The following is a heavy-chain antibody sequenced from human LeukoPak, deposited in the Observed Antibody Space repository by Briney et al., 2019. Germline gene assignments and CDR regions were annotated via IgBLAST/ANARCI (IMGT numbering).Heavy chain of an antibody. CDR3: AKDRYSYAFEYSDS. V-gene: IGHV3-30*18. CDR2: ISYDGSNK. D-gene: IGHD5-18*01. J-gene: IGHJ4*02. Sequence: GGSLRLSCAASGFTFSSYGMHWVRQAPGKGLEWVAVISYDGSNKYYADSVKGRFTISRDNSKNTLYLQMNSLRAEDTAVYYCAKDRYSYAFEYSDSWGQGTLVTVSS. CDR1: GFTFSSYG.